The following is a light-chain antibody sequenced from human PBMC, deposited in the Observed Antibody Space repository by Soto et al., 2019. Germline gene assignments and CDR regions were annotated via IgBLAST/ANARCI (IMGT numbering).Light chain of an antibody. CDR2: SAS. CDR3: QQFYIAPVT. V-gene: IGKV1-39*01. CDR1: QTIKNS. J-gene: IGKJ5*01. Sequence: DIQLSQSPSSLSASVGDRVTITCRASQTIKNSLNWYQQKPGSAPNLLIYSASSLHVGVPSRFSGSKSGPDFTLTISGLQPEDFATYYCQQFYIAPVTFGQGTRLEIK.